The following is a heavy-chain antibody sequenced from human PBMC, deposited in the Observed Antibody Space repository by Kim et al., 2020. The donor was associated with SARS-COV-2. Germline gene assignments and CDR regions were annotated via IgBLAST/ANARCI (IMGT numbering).Heavy chain of an antibody. Sequence: AQTLQGRVTMTTDTSTSTAYMELRSMRSDDTAEYYCARSYYYGSGYYFDYWGQGTLVTVSS. CDR3: ARSYYYGSGYYFDY. D-gene: IGHD3-10*01. J-gene: IGHJ4*02. V-gene: IGHV1-18*01.